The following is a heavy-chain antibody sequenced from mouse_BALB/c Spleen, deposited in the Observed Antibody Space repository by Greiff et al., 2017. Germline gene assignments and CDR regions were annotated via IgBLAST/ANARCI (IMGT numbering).Heavy chain of an antibody. V-gene: IGHV1S81*02. Sequence: QVQLQQPGAELVKPGASVKLSCKASGYTFTSYWMHWVKQRPGQGLEWIGEINPSNGRTNYNEKFKSKATLTVDKSSSTAYMQLSSLTSEDSAVYYCARYYGNLYYAMDYWGQGTSVTVSS. CDR2: INPSNGRT. D-gene: IGHD2-1*01. CDR3: ARYYGNLYYAMDY. J-gene: IGHJ4*01. CDR1: GYTFTSYW.